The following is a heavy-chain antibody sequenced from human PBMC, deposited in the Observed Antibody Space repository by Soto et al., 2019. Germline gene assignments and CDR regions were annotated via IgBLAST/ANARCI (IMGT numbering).Heavy chain of an antibody. J-gene: IGHJ1*01. CDR2: IIPILGIA. V-gene: IGHV1-69*02. Sequence: ASVKVSCKASGGTFSSYTISWVRQAPGQGIEWMGRIIPILGIANYAQKFQGRVTITADKSTSTAYMELSSLRSEDTAVYYCARPSYCSGGSCYSSEYFQHWGQGTLVTVSS. CDR3: ARPSYCSGGSCYSSEYFQH. D-gene: IGHD2-15*01. CDR1: GGTFSSYT.